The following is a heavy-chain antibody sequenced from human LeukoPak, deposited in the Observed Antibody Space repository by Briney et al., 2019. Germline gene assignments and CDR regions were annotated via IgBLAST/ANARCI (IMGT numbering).Heavy chain of an antibody. D-gene: IGHD5-18*01. Sequence: SETLSLTCTVSGGSISSYYWSWIRQPPGKGLEWIGYIYYSGSTNYNPSLKSRVTISVDTSRTQFSLKLSSVTAADAAVYYCARHRYSSLYYWGQGTQVTVSS. V-gene: IGHV4-59*08. J-gene: IGHJ4*02. CDR2: IYYSGST. CDR3: ARHRYSSLYY. CDR1: GGSISSYY.